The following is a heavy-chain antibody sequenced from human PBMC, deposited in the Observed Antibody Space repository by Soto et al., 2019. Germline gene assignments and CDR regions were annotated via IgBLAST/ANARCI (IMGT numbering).Heavy chain of an antibody. CDR3: AREIDGYYGMDV. V-gene: IGHV1-69*12. CDR2: IIPMSGTA. Sequence: QVQLVQSGAEVKKPGSSVKVSCKASGGTFSTDSISWVRQAPGQGLEWMGGIIPMSGTANNAQKFQGRVTITADESTSTAYMELSSLRSEDTAGYFCAREIDGYYGMDVWGQGTTVTVAS. J-gene: IGHJ6*02. CDR1: GGTFSTDS.